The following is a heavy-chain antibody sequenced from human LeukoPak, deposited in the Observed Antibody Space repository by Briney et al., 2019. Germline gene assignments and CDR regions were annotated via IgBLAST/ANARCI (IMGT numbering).Heavy chain of an antibody. CDR2: INPNSGGT. Sequence: GSSVKVSFKASGGTFSSYAISWVRQAPGQGLEWMGWINPNSGGTNYAQKFQGRVTMTRDTSISTAYMELSSLRSDDTAVYYCAKAGGDSSGQDYNWFDPWGQGTLVTVSS. D-gene: IGHD3-22*01. CDR1: GGTFSSYA. V-gene: IGHV1-2*02. CDR3: AKAGGDSSGQDYNWFDP. J-gene: IGHJ5*02.